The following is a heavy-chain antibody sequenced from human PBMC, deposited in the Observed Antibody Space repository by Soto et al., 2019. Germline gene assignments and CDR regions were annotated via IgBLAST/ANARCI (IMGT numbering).Heavy chain of an antibody. Sequence: QVQLQESGPGLVKPSQTLSLICTVSGGSINSGGYYWNWIRPHPGKGLEWIGYIYYSGSTYYNPFLSSRVTISADTSENQFSLNLSSVTAADTAVYFCARVYRQSGYSSSWVFDYWGQGTLVNVSS. CDR3: ARVYRQSGYSSSWVFDY. CDR1: GGSINSGGYY. CDR2: IYYSGST. J-gene: IGHJ4*02. D-gene: IGHD6-13*01. V-gene: IGHV4-31*03.